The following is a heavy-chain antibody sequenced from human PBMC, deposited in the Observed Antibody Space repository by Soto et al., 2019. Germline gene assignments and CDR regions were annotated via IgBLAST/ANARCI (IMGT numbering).Heavy chain of an antibody. CDR2: ISGSGGST. Sequence: HPGGSLRLSCTASGFAFSSYAMSWVRQAPGKGLEWVSAISGSGGSTYYADSVKGRFTISRDNSKNTLYLQMNSLRAEDTAVYYCAKDMGFYYDSSGPYDYWGQGTLVTVSS. CDR3: AKDMGFYYDSSGPYDY. J-gene: IGHJ4*02. V-gene: IGHV3-23*01. D-gene: IGHD3-22*01. CDR1: GFAFSSYA.